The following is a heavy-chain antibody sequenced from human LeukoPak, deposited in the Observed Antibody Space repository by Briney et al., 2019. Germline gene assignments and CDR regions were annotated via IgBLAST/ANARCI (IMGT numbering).Heavy chain of an antibody. J-gene: IGHJ4*02. Sequence: GASAKVSCKASGGTFSSYAISWVRQAPGQGLEWMGGIIPIFGTANYAQKLQGRVTMTTDTSTSTAYMELRSLRSDDTAVYYCARERAVWGEDTAMVLDYWGQGTLVTVSS. CDR1: GGTFSSYA. D-gene: IGHD5-18*01. CDR2: IIPIFGTA. V-gene: IGHV1-69*05. CDR3: ARERAVWGEDTAMVLDY.